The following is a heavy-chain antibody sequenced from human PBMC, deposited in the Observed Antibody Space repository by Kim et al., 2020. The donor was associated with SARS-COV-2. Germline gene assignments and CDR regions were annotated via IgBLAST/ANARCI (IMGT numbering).Heavy chain of an antibody. Sequence: DSVKGRFTISRDNSKNTLYLQMSSLRAEDTAVYYCARDPAPYYYGSGYFGYWGQGTLVTVSS. V-gene: IGHV3-30*15. CDR3: ARDPAPYYYGSGYFGY. J-gene: IGHJ4*02. D-gene: IGHD3-10*01.